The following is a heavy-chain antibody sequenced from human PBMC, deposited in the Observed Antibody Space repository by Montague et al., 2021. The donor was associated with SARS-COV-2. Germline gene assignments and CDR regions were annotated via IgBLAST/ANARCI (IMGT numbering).Heavy chain of an antibody. CDR1: GFTFSSYA. D-gene: IGHD6-13*01. CDR2: ISISDGNT. CDR3: AKARQLVGDDAFDI. Sequence: SLRLSCAASGFTFSSYAMSWVRQAPGKGLEWVSTISISDGNTYYADSVKGRFTISRDKSKNTLYLQMNSLRAEDTAVYYCAKARQLVGDDAFDIWGQGTMVTVSS. V-gene: IGHV3-23*01. J-gene: IGHJ3*02.